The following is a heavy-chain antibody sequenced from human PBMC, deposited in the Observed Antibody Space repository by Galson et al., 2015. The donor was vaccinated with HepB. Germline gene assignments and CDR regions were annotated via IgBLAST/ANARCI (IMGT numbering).Heavy chain of an antibody. D-gene: IGHD2-15*01. V-gene: IGHV6-1*01. CDR2: TYYRSKWFN. J-gene: IGHJ4*02. Sequence: CAISGDSVSSNSAIWNWIRQSPSRGLEWLGRTYYRSKWFNDYAVSVKSRITINPDTSKNQFSLQLNSVTPEDTAVYYCARTGGLIRSWGQGTLVTVSS. CDR1: GDSVSSNSAI. CDR3: ARTGGLIRS.